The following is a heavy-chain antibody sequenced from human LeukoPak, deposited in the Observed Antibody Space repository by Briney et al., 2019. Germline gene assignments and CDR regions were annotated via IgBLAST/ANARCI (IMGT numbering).Heavy chain of an antibody. CDR1: GFTFTDHY. CDR3: VREGEGPLSKDFDY. CDR2: IGPHSTFT. D-gene: IGHD2/OR15-2a*01. V-gene: IGHV1-2*02. Sequence: ASVTVSCKSSGFTFTDHYIHWVRQGPGRGLEWKGYIGPHSTFTSSPQEFQGRVTMTRDASMSTAYMELTRLTSDDTAVYYCVREGEGPLSKDFDYWGQGTLVTVSA. J-gene: IGHJ4*02.